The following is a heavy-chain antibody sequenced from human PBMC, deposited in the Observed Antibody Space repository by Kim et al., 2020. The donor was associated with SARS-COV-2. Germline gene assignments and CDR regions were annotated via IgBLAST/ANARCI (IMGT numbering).Heavy chain of an antibody. CDR3: ARHFDYPKAFDI. D-gene: IGHD3-10*01. Sequence: SETLSLTCSASGGSISSSNYYWGLIRQPPGKGLEWIGSIHYTGSAKYNPSHTSRVSISVDTSKNQFSLKLSTVTAADTAIYYCARHFDYPKAFDIWGQGTMVTVSS. CDR2: IHYTGSA. J-gene: IGHJ3*02. CDR1: GGSISSSNYY. V-gene: IGHV4-39*01.